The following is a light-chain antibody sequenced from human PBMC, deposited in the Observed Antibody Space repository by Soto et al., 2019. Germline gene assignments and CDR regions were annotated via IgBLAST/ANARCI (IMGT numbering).Light chain of an antibody. J-gene: IGKJ2*01. CDR2: WAS. V-gene: IGKV4-1*01. CDR1: QSVLYSSNNKNY. CDR3: NKFFSTPYP. Sequence: DIVMTQSPDSLAVSLGERATINCKSSQSVLYSSNNKNYLAWYQQKPGQPPKLLIYWASTRESGVPDRFSGSGSGKNFTLTITTLQAEDVEFNYCNKFFSTPYPFGQGPSWRSN.